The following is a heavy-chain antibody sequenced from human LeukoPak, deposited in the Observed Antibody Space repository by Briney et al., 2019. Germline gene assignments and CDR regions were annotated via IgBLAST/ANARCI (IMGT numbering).Heavy chain of an antibody. D-gene: IGHD3-16*02. CDR3: ATWIVLSDAPFDY. Sequence: ASVKVSCKASGYTFTSYDINWVRQATGQGLEWMGGFDPEDGETIYAQKFQGRVTMTEDTSTDTAYMELSSLRSEDTAVYYCATWIVLSDAPFDYWGQGTLVTVSS. J-gene: IGHJ4*02. CDR2: FDPEDGET. V-gene: IGHV1-24*01. CDR1: GYTFTSYD.